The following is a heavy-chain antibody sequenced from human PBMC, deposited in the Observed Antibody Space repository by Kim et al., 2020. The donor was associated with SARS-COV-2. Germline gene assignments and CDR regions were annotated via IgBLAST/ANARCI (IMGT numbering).Heavy chain of an antibody. CDR3: GAGILLVRAAIVLDY. J-gene: IGHJ4*02. D-gene: IGHD2-2*02. CDR1: GFTFSNYW. Sequence: GGSLRLSCAASGFTFSNYWMSWVRQAPGKGLEWVANIKQDGSEKYYVDSVKGRFTISRDDAKNSLYLQMNSLRAEDSAIYYCGAGILLVRAAIVLDYRGQGTLVTVSS. V-gene: IGHV3-7*03. CDR2: IKQDGSEK.